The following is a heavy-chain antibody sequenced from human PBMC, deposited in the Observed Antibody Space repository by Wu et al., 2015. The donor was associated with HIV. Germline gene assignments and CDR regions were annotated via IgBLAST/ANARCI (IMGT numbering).Heavy chain of an antibody. J-gene: IGHJ3*02. Sequence: VKKPGASVKVSCKASGYTFTSYYMHWVRQAPGQGLEWMGIINPSGGSTSYAQKFQGRVTMTRDTSTSTVYMELSSLRSEDTAVYYCARVKFTMVRGAMEAFDIWGQGTMVTVSS. CDR1: GYTFTSYY. V-gene: IGHV1-46*01. D-gene: IGHD3-10*01. CDR2: INPSGGST. CDR3: ARVKFTMVRGAMEAFDI.